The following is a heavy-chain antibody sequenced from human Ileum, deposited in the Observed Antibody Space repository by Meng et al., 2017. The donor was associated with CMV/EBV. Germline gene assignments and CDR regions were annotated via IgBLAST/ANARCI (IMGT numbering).Heavy chain of an antibody. CDR1: GFNFRRQP. CDR3: VNRAWLES. CDR2: INDRGETT. Sequence: VQLLDAWVGLVQRAGSLGLSCAASGFNFRRQPMSWVRQAPGKGLEWVSYINDRGETTYYANSVKGRFTISRDNSKNTLYLQMNSLRAEDTAVYYCVNRAWLESWGQGTLVTVSS. J-gene: IGHJ5*01. V-gene: IGHV3-23*01.